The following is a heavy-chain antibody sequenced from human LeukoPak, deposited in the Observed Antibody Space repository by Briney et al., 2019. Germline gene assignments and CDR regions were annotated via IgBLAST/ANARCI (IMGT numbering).Heavy chain of an antibody. CDR1: GGSFSGYY. D-gene: IGHD3-22*01. J-gene: IGHJ4*02. V-gene: IGHV4-34*01. CDR2: VNHSGST. CDR3: ARGRRAPTDGETSGVVVITTSGFDY. Sequence: SETLSLTCAVYGGSFSGYYWSWIRQPPGKGLEWIGEVNHSGSTNYNPSLKSRVTISVDTSKNQFSLKLSSVTAADTAVYYCARGRRAPTDGETSGVVVITTSGFDYWGQGTLVTVSS.